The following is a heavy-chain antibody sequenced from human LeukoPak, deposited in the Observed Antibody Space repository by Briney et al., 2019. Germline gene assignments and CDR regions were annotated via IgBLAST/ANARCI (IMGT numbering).Heavy chain of an antibody. CDR2: ISGSGGST. CDR1: GFTFISYG. CDR3: AKIRCSNAGCYAIDY. V-gene: IGHV3-23*01. D-gene: IGHD2-2*01. Sequence: GGTLRLSCAASGFTFISYGMSWVRHPPGKGLEWVSAISGSGGSTYYADSVKGRFTISRDNSKNTLYLQMNSLRAEDTAVYYCAKIRCSNAGCYAIDYWGQGTLVTVSS. J-gene: IGHJ4*02.